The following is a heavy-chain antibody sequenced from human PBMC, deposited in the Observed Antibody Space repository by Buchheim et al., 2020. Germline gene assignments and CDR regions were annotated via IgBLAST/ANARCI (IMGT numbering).Heavy chain of an antibody. J-gene: IGHJ4*02. CDR1: GFTFSSYS. D-gene: IGHD3-22*01. CDR3: AISAYDSSGYYQGSWRVY. CDR2: ISSSSSYI. Sequence: EVQLVESGGGLVKPGGSLRLSCAASGFTFSSYSMNWVRQAPGKGLEWVSSISSSSSYIYYADSVKGRFTISRDNDKNLLYLQMNSLRAEDTAVYYCAISAYDSSGYYQGSWRVYWGQGTL. V-gene: IGHV3-21*01.